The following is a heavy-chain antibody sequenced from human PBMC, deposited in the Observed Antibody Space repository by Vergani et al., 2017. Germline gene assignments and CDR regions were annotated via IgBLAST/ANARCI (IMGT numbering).Heavy chain of an antibody. D-gene: IGHD4-17*01. CDR1: GGSISSSSYY. Sequence: QLQLQESGPGLVKPSETLSLTCTVPGGSISSSSYYWGWIRQPPGKGLEWIGSIYYSGSTYYNPSLKSRVTISVDTSKNQFSLKLSSVTAADTAVYYCARHWDEDGDSLDYWGQGTLVTVSS. J-gene: IGHJ4*02. V-gene: IGHV4-39*01. CDR3: ARHWDEDGDSLDY. CDR2: IYYSGST.